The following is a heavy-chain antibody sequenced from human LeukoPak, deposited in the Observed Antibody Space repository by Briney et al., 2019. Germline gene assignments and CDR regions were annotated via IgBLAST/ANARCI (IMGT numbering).Heavy chain of an antibody. CDR3: ATRGTMFDY. D-gene: IGHD3-16*01. J-gene: IGHJ4*02. CDR1: GFTFSSYA. Sequence: GSLRLSCAASGFTFSSYAISWVRQAPEKGLEWVSAISGSGDTTYYADSVKGRLTISRDNSKNTLYLQMNSLRAEDTAVYYCATRGTMFDYWGQGTLVTVSS. V-gene: IGHV3-23*01. CDR2: ISGSGDTT.